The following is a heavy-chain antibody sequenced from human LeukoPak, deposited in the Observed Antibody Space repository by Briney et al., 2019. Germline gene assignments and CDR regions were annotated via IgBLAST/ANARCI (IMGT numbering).Heavy chain of an antibody. J-gene: IGHJ4*02. V-gene: IGHV4-34*01. CDR2: INHSGST. CDR3: ARRSGGYYRGTHYFGY. Sequence: PSETLSLTCAVYGGSFSGYYWSWIRQPPGKGLEWIGEINHSGSTNYNPSLKSRVTISVDTSKNQFSLKLSSVTAADTAVYYCARRSGGYYRGTHYFGYWGQGTLVTVSS. D-gene: IGHD3-22*01. CDR1: GGSFSGYY.